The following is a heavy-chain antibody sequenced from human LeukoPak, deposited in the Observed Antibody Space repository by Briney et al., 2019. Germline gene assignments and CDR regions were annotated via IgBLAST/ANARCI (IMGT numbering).Heavy chain of an antibody. V-gene: IGHV3-48*01. CDR2: ISSSSSTI. D-gene: IGHD6-19*01. Sequence: GGSLRLSCAASGFTFSSYSMNWVRQAPGKGLEWVSYISSSSSTIYYADSVKGRFTISRDNAKNSPYLQMNSLRAEDTAVYYCARDLGSGWYPYFDYWGQGTLVTVSS. CDR3: ARDLGSGWYPYFDY. J-gene: IGHJ4*02. CDR1: GFTFSSYS.